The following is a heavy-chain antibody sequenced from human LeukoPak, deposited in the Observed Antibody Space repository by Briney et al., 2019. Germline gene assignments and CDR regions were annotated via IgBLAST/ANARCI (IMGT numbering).Heavy chain of an antibody. V-gene: IGHV1-69*02. Sequence: SVKVSCKASGGTFSSYTISWVRQAPGQGLEWMGRIIPILGIANYAQKFQGRVTITADKSTSTAYMELSSLRSEDTAVYYCARAYCSSTICYYWFDPWGQGTLVTVSS. D-gene: IGHD2-2*01. CDR3: ARAYCSSTICYYWFDP. J-gene: IGHJ5*02. CDR1: GGTFSSYT. CDR2: IIPILGIA.